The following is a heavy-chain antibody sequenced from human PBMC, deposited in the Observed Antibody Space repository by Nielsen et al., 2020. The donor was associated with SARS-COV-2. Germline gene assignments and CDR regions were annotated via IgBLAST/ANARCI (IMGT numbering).Heavy chain of an antibody. CDR1: GFTLSSYE. Sequence: GGSLRLSCAASGFTLSSYEMNWVRQTPGKGLEWLSYISADGRTIHYADSVKGRFTISKDKTQNSLYLQMHSLRAEDTALYHCARANRDGYNFGGFRSYYFDYWGQGTLVTVSS. D-gene: IGHD5-24*01. V-gene: IGHV3-48*03. CDR2: ISADGRTI. J-gene: IGHJ4*02. CDR3: ARANRDGYNFGGFRSYYFDY.